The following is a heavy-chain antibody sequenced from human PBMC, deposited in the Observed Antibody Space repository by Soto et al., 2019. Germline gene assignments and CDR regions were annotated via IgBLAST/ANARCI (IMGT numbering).Heavy chain of an antibody. CDR2: ISYDGSNK. CDR1: VFTFISYA. D-gene: IGHD1-26*01. CDR3: ARESRGSYRGKTGLDY. J-gene: IGHJ4*02. Sequence: GWSLRLACASSVFTFISYAMHWVRQAPGKGLEWVAVISYDGSNKYYADSVKGRFTISRDNSKNTLYLQMNSLRAEDTAVYYCARESRGSYRGKTGLDYWGQGTLVTVSS. V-gene: IGHV3-30-3*01.